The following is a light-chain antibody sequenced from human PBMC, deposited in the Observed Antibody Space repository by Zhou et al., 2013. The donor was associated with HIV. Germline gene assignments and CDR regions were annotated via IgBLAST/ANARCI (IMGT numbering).Light chain of an antibody. CDR2: KAS. CDR1: QTISNY. J-gene: IGKJ1*01. Sequence: DIQMTQSPSSLSASAGDRVTITCRASQTISNYLNWYQQKPGKAPKLLIYKASNLQSGVPSRFSGSGSGADFTLTINSLQPEDFATYYCQQSFTAPRTFGQGTKLEMK. CDR3: QQSFTAPRT. V-gene: IGKV1-39*01.